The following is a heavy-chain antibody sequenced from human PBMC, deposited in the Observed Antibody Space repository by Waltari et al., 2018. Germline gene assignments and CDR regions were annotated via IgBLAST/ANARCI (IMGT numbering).Heavy chain of an antibody. Sequence: EVQLLASGGGLVRTGGSLRLSCAPSGVPFSNSALARVRQAPGKGLEWVASLNNNGGSTYHEDALRGRFTISRDNSRNTLYLQINSLRADDTAMYFCARVPSHDYGSPFHFDEWGQGTLVTVSS. CDR1: GVPFSNSA. CDR2: LNNNGGST. D-gene: IGHD4-17*01. CDR3: ARVPSHDYGSPFHFDE. V-gene: IGHV3-23*01. J-gene: IGHJ4*02.